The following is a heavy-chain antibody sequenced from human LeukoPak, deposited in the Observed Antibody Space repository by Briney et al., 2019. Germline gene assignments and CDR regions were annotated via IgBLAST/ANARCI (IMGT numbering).Heavy chain of an antibody. D-gene: IGHD5-24*01. J-gene: IGHJ5*02. Sequence: ASVKVSCKASGYTFTGYHMHWVRQAPGQGLEWMGWINPNSGDTNYAQKFQGRVTMTRDTSISTAYMELSRLRSDGTAVYYCARVAIEMASWFDPWGQGTLVTVSS. CDR3: ARVAIEMASWFDP. V-gene: IGHV1-2*02. CDR2: INPNSGDT. CDR1: GYTFTGYH.